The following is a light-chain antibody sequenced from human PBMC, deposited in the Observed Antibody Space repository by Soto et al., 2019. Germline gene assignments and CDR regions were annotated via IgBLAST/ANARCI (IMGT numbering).Light chain of an antibody. Sequence: AIQLTQSPSSLSASVGDRVTITCRASQGISSAFAWYQPKPGKVPKLLIYDASSLESGVPSRFTGSGSGTDFTLTISSLQPEDFATYYCQQFDTYPLTFGQGTRLEIK. J-gene: IGKJ5*01. V-gene: IGKV1-13*02. CDR1: QGISSA. CDR3: QQFDTYPLT. CDR2: DAS.